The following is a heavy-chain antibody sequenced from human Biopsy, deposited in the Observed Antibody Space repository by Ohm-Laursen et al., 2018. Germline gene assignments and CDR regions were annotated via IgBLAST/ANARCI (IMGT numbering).Heavy chain of an antibody. Sequence: PTQTLTLTCSFSGFSLSARGMCVSWIPQAPGKALEWLARVDWDDYKEYSASLQTKLSISKDTSNDQMVLTVNNVDPADTATYYCARTPILIVSAGLVYRHRRHLQGMDVWGQGIAVTVS. J-gene: IGHJ6*02. V-gene: IGHV2-70*11. D-gene: IGHD6-13*01. CDR1: GFSLSARGMC. CDR2: VDWDDYK. CDR3: ARTPILIVSAGLVYRHRRHLQGMDV.